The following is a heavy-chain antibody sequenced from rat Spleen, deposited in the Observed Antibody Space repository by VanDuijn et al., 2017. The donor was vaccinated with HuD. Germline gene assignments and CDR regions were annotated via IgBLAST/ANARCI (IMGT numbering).Heavy chain of an antibody. J-gene: IGHJ1*01. CDR2: ITNTGGST. CDR3: ARQTHYWYFDF. V-gene: IGHV5-31*01. CDR1: GFTFNNYW. Sequence: EVQLVESGGGLVQPGRSLKLSCVASGFTFNNYWMSWIRQAPGKGLEWVASITNTGGSTYYRDSVKGRFTISRDNAKSTLYLQMNSLRSEDTATYYCARQTHYWYFDFWGPGTMVTVSS.